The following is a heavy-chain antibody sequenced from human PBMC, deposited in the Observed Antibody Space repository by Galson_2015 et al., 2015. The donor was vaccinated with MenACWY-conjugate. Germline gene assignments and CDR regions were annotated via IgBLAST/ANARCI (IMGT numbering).Heavy chain of an antibody. D-gene: IGHD5-12*01. Sequence: SVKVSCKAPGHTFTNYYMHWVRQAPGQGLEWMGVINPSGGSTSYAQKFQGRVTMTRDTSTSTVYMELSSLRSEDTAVYYCARSRGSGYDYWFDPWGQGTLATVSS. V-gene: IGHV1-46*01. CDR2: INPSGGST. CDR3: ARSRGSGYDYWFDP. J-gene: IGHJ5*02. CDR1: GHTFTNYY.